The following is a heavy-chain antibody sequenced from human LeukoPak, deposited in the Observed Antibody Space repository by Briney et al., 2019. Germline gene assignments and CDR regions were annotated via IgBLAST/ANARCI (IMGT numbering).Heavy chain of an antibody. Sequence: PSETLSLTCAVYGGSFSGYYWSWIRQPPGKGLEWIGEINHSGSTNYNPSLKSRVTISVDTSKNQFSLKLSSVTAADTAVYYCARGFAAAGTFGFDYWGREPWSPSPQ. V-gene: IGHV4-34*01. CDR2: INHSGST. D-gene: IGHD6-13*01. CDR3: ARGFAAAGTFGFDY. CDR1: GGSFSGYY. J-gene: IGHJ4*02.